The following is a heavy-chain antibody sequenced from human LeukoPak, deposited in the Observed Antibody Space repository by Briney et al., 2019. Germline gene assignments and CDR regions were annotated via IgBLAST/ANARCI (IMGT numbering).Heavy chain of an antibody. CDR2: IKQDGSEK. Sequence: GGSLRLSCAASGFTVSSNYMSWVRQAPGKGLEWVANIKQDGSEKYYVDSVKGRFTISRDNAKNSLYLQMNSLRAEDTAVYYCARPYYYDMAFDYWGQGTLVTVSS. CDR1: GFTVSSNY. D-gene: IGHD3-22*01. CDR3: ARPYYYDMAFDY. J-gene: IGHJ4*02. V-gene: IGHV3-7*01.